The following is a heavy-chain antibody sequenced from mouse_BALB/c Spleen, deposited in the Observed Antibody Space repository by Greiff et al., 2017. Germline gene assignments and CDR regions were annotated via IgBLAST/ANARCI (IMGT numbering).Heavy chain of an antibody. CDR2: INPSTGGT. J-gene: IGHJ2*01. CDR3: AKDMITTMGAYYFDY. D-gene: IGHD2-4*01. CDR1: GYSFTDYY. Sequence: VQLQQSGPELVKTGASVKISCKASGYSFTDYYMHWVKQSPEKSFEWIGEINPSTGGTSYNQKFKGKATLTVDKSSSTAYMQLKSLTSEDSAVYYCAKDMITTMGAYYFDYWGQGTTLTVSS. V-gene: IGHV1-42*01.